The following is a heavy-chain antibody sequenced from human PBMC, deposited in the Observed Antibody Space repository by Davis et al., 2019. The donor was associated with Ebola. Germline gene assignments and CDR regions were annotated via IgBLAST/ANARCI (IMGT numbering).Heavy chain of an antibody. Sequence: PSETLSLTCTVSGGSISSSSYYWGWIRQPPGKGLEWIGSIYYSGSTYYNPSLKSRVTISVDTSKNQFSLKLSSVTAADTAVYYCARLPRQWLGGAVYYYYGMDVWGQGTTVTVSS. J-gene: IGHJ6*02. CDR1: GGSISSSSYY. CDR2: IYYSGST. CDR3: ARLPRQWLGGAVYYYYGMDV. D-gene: IGHD6-19*01. V-gene: IGHV4-39*01.